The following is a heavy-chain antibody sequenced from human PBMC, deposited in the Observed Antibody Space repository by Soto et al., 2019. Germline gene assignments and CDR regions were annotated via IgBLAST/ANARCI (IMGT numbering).Heavy chain of an antibody. CDR2: IKKDGSKI. V-gene: IGHV3-7*05. Sequence: EVQLVESGGDLVQPGGSLRLSCAASGFSFASSWMTWVRQAPGKGLERVANIKKDGSKINYLDSVRGRFTVSRDNAKNCLYREMNSLRAEDTALYYCARDVSPGSSSLYLDAFDIWGQGTMVTVSS. CDR3: ARDVSPGSSSLYLDAFDI. J-gene: IGHJ3*02. CDR1: GFSFASSW. D-gene: IGHD6-13*01.